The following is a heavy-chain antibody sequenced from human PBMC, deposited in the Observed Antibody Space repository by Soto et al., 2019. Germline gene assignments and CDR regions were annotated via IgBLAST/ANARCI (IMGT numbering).Heavy chain of an antibody. Sequence: QVQLQESGPGLVKPSGTLSLTCAVSGGSIRSNNWWSWVRQPPGKGLEWIGEIFHSGSTNYNPSLQTRVTISVDKSKNQFSLKLSSVTAADTAVYYCARVYRGSYSDYWGQGTLVTVSS. D-gene: IGHD1-26*01. V-gene: IGHV4-4*02. CDR2: IFHSGST. CDR3: ARVYRGSYSDY. CDR1: GGSIRSNNW. J-gene: IGHJ4*02.